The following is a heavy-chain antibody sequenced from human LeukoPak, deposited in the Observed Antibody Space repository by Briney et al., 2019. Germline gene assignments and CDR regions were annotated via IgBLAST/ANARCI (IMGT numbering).Heavy chain of an antibody. Sequence: ASVKVSCKASGYTFTIYGISWVRHAPGQGLEWRGLISAYNGNTNYAQKLQGRVTMTTDTSTSTAYMELRSLRSDDTAVYYCARDTYYDIWSGPDYWGQGTLVTVSS. CDR1: GYTFTIYG. J-gene: IGHJ4*02. CDR2: ISAYNGNT. V-gene: IGHV1-18*01. CDR3: ARDTYYDIWSGPDY. D-gene: IGHD3-3*01.